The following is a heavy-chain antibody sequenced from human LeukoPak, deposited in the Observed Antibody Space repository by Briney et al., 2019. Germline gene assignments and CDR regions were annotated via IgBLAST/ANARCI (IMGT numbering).Heavy chain of an antibody. CDR3: ARVGHVELGRPYLGIFDY. D-gene: IGHD1-1*01. CDR2: ITGFRGNT. J-gene: IGHJ4*02. Sequence: ASVKVSCKASGYTFTSYTMNWVRQAPGQGLEWMGWITGFRGNTNYAQKFQGRVTMTTDTSTSTVYMELRSLTSDDTAVYYCARVGHVELGRPYLGIFDYWGQGSLVTVSS. CDR1: GYTFTSYT. V-gene: IGHV1-18*01.